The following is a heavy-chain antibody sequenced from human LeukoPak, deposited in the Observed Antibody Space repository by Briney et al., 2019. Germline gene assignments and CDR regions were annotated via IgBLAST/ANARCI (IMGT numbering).Heavy chain of an antibody. J-gene: IGHJ4*02. CDR3: AKAVAGTEFDY. D-gene: IGHD6-19*01. V-gene: IGHV3-23*01. CDR2: ISGDGSAT. Sequence: PGGSLRLSCAASGFTFSNHAMTWVRQAPGEGLEWVSVISGDGSATYYADSVKGRFTISRDNSKNTLYLQMNSLRAEDTAVYYCAKAVAGTEFDYWGQGTLVTVSS. CDR1: GFTFSNHA.